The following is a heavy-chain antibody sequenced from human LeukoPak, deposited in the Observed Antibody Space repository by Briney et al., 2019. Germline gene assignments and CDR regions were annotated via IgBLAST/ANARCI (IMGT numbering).Heavy chain of an antibody. Sequence: GGSLRLSCIASGFTISSYWMTWVRQAPGKGLEWVAVTSYDGSDKYYADSVKGRFTISRDNPKKTLYLQMNSLRVEDTAVYYCAKDWSDLDKWGQGTLVTVSS. D-gene: IGHD3-3*01. CDR1: GFTISSYW. CDR2: TSYDGSDK. V-gene: IGHV3-30*18. J-gene: IGHJ4*02. CDR3: AKDWSDLDK.